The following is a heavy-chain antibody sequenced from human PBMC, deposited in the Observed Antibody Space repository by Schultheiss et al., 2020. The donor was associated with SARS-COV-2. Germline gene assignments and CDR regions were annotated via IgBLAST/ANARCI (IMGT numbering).Heavy chain of an antibody. CDR2: IYYSGST. CDR3: ARAPFRYYDFWSGFWFDP. J-gene: IGHJ5*02. D-gene: IGHD3-3*01. Sequence: SQTLSLTCTVPGGSISSGDYYWSWIRQPPGKGLEWIGYIYYSGSTNYNPSLKSRVTISVDTSKNQFSLKLSSVTAADTAVYYCARAPFRYYDFWSGFWFDPWGQGTLVTVSS. V-gene: IGHV4-61*08. CDR1: GGSISSGDYY.